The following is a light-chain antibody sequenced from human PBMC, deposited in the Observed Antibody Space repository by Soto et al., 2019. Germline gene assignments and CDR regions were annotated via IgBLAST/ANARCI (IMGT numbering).Light chain of an antibody. CDR3: TSYAGGNNV. V-gene: IGLV2-8*01. Sequence: QSALTQPPSASGSPGQSVTISCTGTSSDVGGYNYVSWYQQHPGKVPKLMVYEVNKRPSGVPDRFSGSKSGNTASLTGSGLQAEAEADYYLTSYAGGNNVFGTGTKLTVL. CDR1: SSDVGGYNY. J-gene: IGLJ1*01. CDR2: EVN.